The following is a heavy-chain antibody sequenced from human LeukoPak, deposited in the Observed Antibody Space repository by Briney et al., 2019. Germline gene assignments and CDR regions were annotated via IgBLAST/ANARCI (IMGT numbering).Heavy chain of an antibody. CDR2: IYYSGST. CDR3: ATTGPIVVSY. V-gene: IGHV4-39*01. J-gene: IGHJ4*02. D-gene: IGHD3-22*01. Sequence: SETLSLTCFVSGGSISSSSYYWGWIRQPPGKGMEWIASIYYSGSTYYNSSLKSRVTISADTSKNQLSLKLSSVTAADTAVYYCATTGPIVVSYWGQGTLVTVSS. CDR1: GGSISSSSYY.